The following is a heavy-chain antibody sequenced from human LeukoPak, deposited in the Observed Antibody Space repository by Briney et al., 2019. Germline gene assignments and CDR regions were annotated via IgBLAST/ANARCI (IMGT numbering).Heavy chain of an antibody. J-gene: IGHJ4*02. CDR1: VDTFTDYY. Sequence: AAVRVSFKSSVDTFTDYYIHWGRQAPGEGGGWMGWINPNSRETNSAQSFQGRVTMTGDTSISTAYMELSRLTSDDTAVYYCARDRDYSNTERGFDYWGQGTLVTVSS. D-gene: IGHD4-11*01. CDR3: ARDRDYSNTERGFDY. V-gene: IGHV1-2*02. CDR2: INPNSRET.